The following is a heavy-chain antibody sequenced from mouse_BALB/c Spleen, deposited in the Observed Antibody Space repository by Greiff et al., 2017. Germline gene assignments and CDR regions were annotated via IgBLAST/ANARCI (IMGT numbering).Heavy chain of an antibody. Sequence: VQLQQSGAELARPGASVKMSCKASGYTFTRYTMHWVKQRPGQGLEWIGYINPSSGYTNYNQKFKDKATLTADKSSSTAYMQLSSLTSEDSAVYYCARGKYSSDSSGYFAYWGQGTLVTVSA. CDR2: INPSSGYT. J-gene: IGHJ3*01. CDR1: GYTFTRYT. D-gene: IGHD3-2*01. CDR3: ARGKYSSDSSGYFAY. V-gene: IGHV1-4*01.